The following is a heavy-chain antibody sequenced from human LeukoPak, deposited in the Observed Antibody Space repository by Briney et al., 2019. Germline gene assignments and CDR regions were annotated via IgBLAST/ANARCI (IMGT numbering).Heavy chain of an antibody. Sequence: SETLSLTCTVSGGSISSYYWSWVRQPPGKGLEWIGYIYYSGSTNYNPSLKSRVTISVDTSKNQFSLKLSSVTAADTAVYYCARVWAAARPSNRHYYMDVWGKGTTVTVSS. D-gene: IGHD6-6*01. CDR1: GGSISSYY. CDR3: ARVWAAARPSNRHYYMDV. CDR2: IYYSGST. J-gene: IGHJ6*03. V-gene: IGHV4-59*12.